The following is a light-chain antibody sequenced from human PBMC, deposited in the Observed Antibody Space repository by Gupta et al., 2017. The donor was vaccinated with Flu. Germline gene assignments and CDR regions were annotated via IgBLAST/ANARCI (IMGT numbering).Light chain of an antibody. CDR3: MQALQTPA. CDR1: QSLLHSNGYNY. J-gene: IGKJ3*01. V-gene: IGKV2-28*01. CDR2: LGS. Sequence: VMRLPPLSLPVTPGEPASIPCRSSQSLLHSNGYNYLDWYLQKPGQSPQLLIYLGSNRAPGVPDRFSGSGSGXDFTLKXSRVEAEDVGVYYCMQALQTPAFGXGTKVEIK.